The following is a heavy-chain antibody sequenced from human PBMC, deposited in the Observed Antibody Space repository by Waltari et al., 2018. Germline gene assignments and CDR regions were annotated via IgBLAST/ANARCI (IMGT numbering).Heavy chain of an antibody. Sequence: QVQLQQWGAGLLKPSETLSLTCAVYGGSFSGYYWSWIRQPPGKGLEWIGEINHSGSTNYNPSLKSRVTISVDTSKNQFSLKLSSVTAADTAVYYCVRVGAEDWFDPWGQGTLVTVSS. CDR3: VRVGAEDWFDP. J-gene: IGHJ5*02. CDR2: INHSGST. V-gene: IGHV4-34*01. CDR1: GGSFSGYY.